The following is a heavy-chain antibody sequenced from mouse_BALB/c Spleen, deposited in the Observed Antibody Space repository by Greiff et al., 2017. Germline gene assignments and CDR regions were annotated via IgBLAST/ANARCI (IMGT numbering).Heavy chain of an antibody. CDR3: ARDKLWYAMDY. Sequence: EVQLQQSGPGLVKPSQSLSLTCSVTGYSITSGYYWNWIRQFPGNKLEWMGYISYDGSNNYNPSLKNRISITRDTSKNQFFLKLNSVTTEDTATYYCARDKLWYAMDYWGQGTSVTVSS. CDR2: ISYDGSN. J-gene: IGHJ4*01. CDR1: GYSITSGYY. D-gene: IGHD1-1*02. V-gene: IGHV3-6*02.